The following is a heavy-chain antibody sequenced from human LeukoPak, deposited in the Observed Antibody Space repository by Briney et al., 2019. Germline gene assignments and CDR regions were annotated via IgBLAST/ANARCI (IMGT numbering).Heavy chain of an antibody. CDR3: ARVAARYCSSTSCYGPFDY. CDR1: GYTFTGYY. Sequence: ASVKVSCKASGYTFTGYYMHWVRQAPGQGLEWMGWIYPNSGGTNYAQEFQGWVTMTRDTSISTAYMELSRLRSDDTAVYYCARVAARYCSSTSCYGPFDYWGQGTLVTVSS. V-gene: IGHV1-2*04. D-gene: IGHD2-2*01. CDR2: IYPNSGGT. J-gene: IGHJ4*02.